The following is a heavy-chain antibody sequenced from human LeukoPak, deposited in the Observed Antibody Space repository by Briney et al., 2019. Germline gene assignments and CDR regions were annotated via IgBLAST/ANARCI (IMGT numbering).Heavy chain of an antibody. Sequence: RTGGSLRLSCAASAFTFDDYGMSWVRQAPGKGLEWVSGINWNGRSTNYADSVKGRFTISRDNAKNSLYLQMNSLRAEDTALYYCARHNYPNYYYYMDVWGKGTTVTVSS. D-gene: IGHD1-1*01. CDR3: ARHNYPNYYYYMDV. J-gene: IGHJ6*03. CDR2: INWNGRST. CDR1: AFTFDDYG. V-gene: IGHV3-20*04.